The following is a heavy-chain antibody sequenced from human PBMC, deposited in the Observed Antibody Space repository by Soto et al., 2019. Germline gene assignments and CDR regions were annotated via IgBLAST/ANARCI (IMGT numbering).Heavy chain of an antibody. CDR3: ASAAVTGTAGLGF. J-gene: IGHJ4*02. CDR1: GYTFSGFY. Sequence: ASVKVSCKASGYTFSGFYMHWLRQAPGQGLEWMGWINPNSGGTKSAEKFQGRVTMTRDTSISTAYMELSRLTSDDTAVYYCASAAVTGTAGLGFWGQGTQVTVSS. V-gene: IGHV1-2*02. D-gene: IGHD6-19*01. CDR2: INPNSGGT.